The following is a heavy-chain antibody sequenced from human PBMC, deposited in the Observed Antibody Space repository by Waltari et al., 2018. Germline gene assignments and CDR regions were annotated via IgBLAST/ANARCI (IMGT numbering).Heavy chain of an antibody. Sequence: EVQLLESGGVLVQPGGSLRLPCAASGFTFSRYAMSSVRQAPGKGLEWVSVIYSGGSTYYADSVKGRFTISRDNSKNTLYLQMNSLRAEDTAVYYCAKDSRFCSGGSGYWGQGTLVTVSS. CDR2: IYSGGST. CDR1: GFTFSRYA. D-gene: IGHD2-15*01. J-gene: IGHJ4*02. CDR3: AKDSRFCSGGSGY. V-gene: IGHV3-23*03.